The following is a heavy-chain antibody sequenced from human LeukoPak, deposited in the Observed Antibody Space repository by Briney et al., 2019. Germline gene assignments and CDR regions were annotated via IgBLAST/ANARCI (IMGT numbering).Heavy chain of an antibody. V-gene: IGHV5-51*01. CDR3: ARGIEYSSSSPWFDP. CDR1: GYSFNSNW. CDR2: IYPGDSDA. Sequence: GESLKISCQGSGYSFNSNWIGWVRQLPGKGLEWMGSIYPGDSDARYSPSFHGQVIMSVDKSISTAYLQLSTLKASDSGMYYRARGIEYSSSSPWFDPWGQGTLVTVSS. D-gene: IGHD6-6*01. J-gene: IGHJ5*02.